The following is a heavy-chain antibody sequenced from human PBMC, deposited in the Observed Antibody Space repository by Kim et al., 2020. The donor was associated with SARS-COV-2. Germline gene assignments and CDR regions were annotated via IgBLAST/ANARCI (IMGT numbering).Heavy chain of an antibody. CDR2: ISAYNGNT. Sequence: ASVKVSCKASGYTFTSYGISWVRQAPGQGLEWMGWISAYNGNTNYAQKLQGRVTMTTDTSTSTAYMELRSLRSDDTAVYYCARDLSSGSGNGWTINNYYYYGMDVWGQGTTVTVSS. CDR1: GYTFTSYG. V-gene: IGHV1-18*01. J-gene: IGHJ6*02. D-gene: IGHD3-10*01. CDR3: ARDLSSGSGNGWTINNYYYYGMDV.